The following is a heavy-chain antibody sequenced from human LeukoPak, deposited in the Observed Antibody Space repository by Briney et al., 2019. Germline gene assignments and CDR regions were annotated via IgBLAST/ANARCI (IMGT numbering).Heavy chain of an antibody. V-gene: IGHV1-2*02. J-gene: IGHJ3*02. CDR2: INPNSGGT. CDR3: ARAVWELHAFDI. CDR1: GYTFTSYD. Sequence: ASVKVSCKASGYTFTSYDINWVRQAPGQGLEWMGWINPNSGGTNYAQKFQGRVTMTRDTSISTAYMELSRLRSDDTAVYYCARAVWELHAFDIWGQGTMVTVSS. D-gene: IGHD1-26*01.